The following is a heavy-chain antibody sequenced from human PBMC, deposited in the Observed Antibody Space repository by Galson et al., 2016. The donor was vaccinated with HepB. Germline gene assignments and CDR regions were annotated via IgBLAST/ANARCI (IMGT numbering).Heavy chain of an antibody. CDR1: GGSVSSSSYH. CDR2: VYYSGST. J-gene: IGHJ5*02. Sequence: LSLTCTVSGGSVSSSSYHWSWLRQPPGKGLEWIGYVYYSGSTKHNPPLKSRVAIPVDTSKNQFSLKLTSVTAADTAVYYCARVIGVAVTGAGYWFDPWGQGTLVTVSS. V-gene: IGHV4-61*01. D-gene: IGHD6-19*01. CDR3: ARVIGVAVTGAGYWFDP.